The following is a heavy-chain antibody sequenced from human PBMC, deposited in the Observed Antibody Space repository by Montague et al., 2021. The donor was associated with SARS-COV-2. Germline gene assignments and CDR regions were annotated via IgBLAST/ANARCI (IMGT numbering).Heavy chain of an antibody. V-gene: IGHV3-9*01. Sequence: YLRLSCAASGFTFGDYAMHWVRQAPGKGLEWVSGISWNSGSIGYADSVKGRFTISRDNAKNSLYLQMNSLRAEGTALYYCAKDIGTYCSSTSCYWAGAFDIWGQGTMVTVSS. CDR2: ISWNSGSI. CDR3: AKDIGTYCSSTSCYWAGAFDI. D-gene: IGHD2-2*01. J-gene: IGHJ3*02. CDR1: GFTFGDYA.